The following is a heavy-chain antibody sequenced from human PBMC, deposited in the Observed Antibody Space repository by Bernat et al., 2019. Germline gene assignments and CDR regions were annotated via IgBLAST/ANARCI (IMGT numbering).Heavy chain of an antibody. Sequence: QVQLVESGGGVVQPGRSLRLSCAASGFTFSSYDMHWVRQAPGKGLEWVAVIWYDGSNKYYADSVKGRFTISRDKSKNTLYLQMNSLRAEDTAVYYCARDRGQLVLYYFDYWGQGTLVTVSS. J-gene: IGHJ4*02. V-gene: IGHV3-33*01. CDR3: ARDRGQLVLYYFDY. CDR1: GFTFSSYD. D-gene: IGHD6-6*01. CDR2: IWYDGSNK.